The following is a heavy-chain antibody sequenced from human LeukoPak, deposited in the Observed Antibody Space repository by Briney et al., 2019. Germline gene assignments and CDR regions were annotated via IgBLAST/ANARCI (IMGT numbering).Heavy chain of an antibody. Sequence: SETLSLTCTVSGGSISSYYWSWIRQPPGKGLEWIGYIYYSGSTNYNPSLKSRVTISVDTSKNQFSLKLSSVPAADTAVYYCARVNYYDSSARFDPWGQGTLVTVSS. J-gene: IGHJ5*02. D-gene: IGHD3-22*01. V-gene: IGHV4-59*01. CDR2: IYYSGST. CDR1: GGSISSYY. CDR3: ARVNYYDSSARFDP.